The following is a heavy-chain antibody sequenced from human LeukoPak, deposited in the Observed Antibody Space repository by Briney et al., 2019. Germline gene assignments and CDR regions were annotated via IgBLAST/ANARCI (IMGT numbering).Heavy chain of an antibody. J-gene: IGHJ4*02. CDR3: ARSSGWYLFDY. V-gene: IGHV4-59*01. CDR1: GGSISSYY. Sequence: SETLSLTCTVSGGSISSYYWSWIRQPPGKGLEWIGYIYYSGSTNYNPSLKSRVTISVDTSKNQFSLKLSSVTAADTAVYYCARSSGWYLFDYWGQGTLVTVSS. CDR2: IYYSGST. D-gene: IGHD6-19*01.